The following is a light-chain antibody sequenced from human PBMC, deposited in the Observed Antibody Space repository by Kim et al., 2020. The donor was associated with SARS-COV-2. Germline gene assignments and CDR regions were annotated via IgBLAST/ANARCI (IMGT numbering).Light chain of an antibody. CDR3: QHGRS. V-gene: IGKV3-11*01. J-gene: IGKJ3*01. CDR2: DAS. Sequence: EIVLTQSPATLSLSPRERATLSCRASQGVGYYLAWYQQKPGQGPRLLIYDASNRATGIPGRFSGSGSGTDFTLTISSLEPEDFAVYYCQHGRSFGPGTKVDIK. CDR1: QGVGYY.